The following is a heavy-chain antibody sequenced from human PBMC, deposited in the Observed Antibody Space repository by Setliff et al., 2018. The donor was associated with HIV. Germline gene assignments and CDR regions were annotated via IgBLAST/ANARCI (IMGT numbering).Heavy chain of an antibody. CDR1: GYAFTSYH. J-gene: IGHJ6*03. D-gene: IGHD3-10*01. CDR3: ARAQFYYASGSFYPSDYHYYMDV. CDR2: MNPNSGNT. Sequence: ASVKVSCKASGYAFTSYHIDWVRQATGQGLEWMGWMNPNSGNTGYAQKFQGRVTMTRNTSVNTAYMELSSLRSEDTAVYYCARAQFYYASGSFYPSDYHYYMDVWGKGTTVTVSS. V-gene: IGHV1-8*02.